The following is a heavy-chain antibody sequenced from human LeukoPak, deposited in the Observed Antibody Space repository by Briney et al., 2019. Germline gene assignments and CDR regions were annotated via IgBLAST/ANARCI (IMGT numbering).Heavy chain of an antibody. D-gene: IGHD2-21*02. V-gene: IGHV3-48*03. CDR2: ISSSGSTI. J-gene: IGHJ4*02. Sequence: GGSLRLSCAASGFTFSSYEMNWVRQAPGKGLEWVSYISSSGSTIYYADSVKGRFTISRDSSKNTLFLQMNSLRAEDTAFYYCAKDKDNYCGGDCQGFDYWGQGTLVTVSS. CDR3: AKDKDNYCGGDCQGFDY. CDR1: GFTFSSYE.